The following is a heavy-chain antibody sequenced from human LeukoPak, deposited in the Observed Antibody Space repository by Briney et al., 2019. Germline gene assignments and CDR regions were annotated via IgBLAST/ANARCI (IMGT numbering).Heavy chain of an antibody. CDR2: ISYDGSNK. V-gene: IGHV3-30-3*01. Sequence: GGSLRLSCAASGFTFSSYAMHWVRQAPGKGLEWVAVISYDGSNKYYADSVKSRFTISRDNSKNTLYLQMNSLRAEDTAVYYWARESLLRGIVGATVSWFDPWGQGTLVTVSS. D-gene: IGHD1-26*01. J-gene: IGHJ5*02. CDR3: ARESLLRGIVGATVSWFDP. CDR1: GFTFSSYA.